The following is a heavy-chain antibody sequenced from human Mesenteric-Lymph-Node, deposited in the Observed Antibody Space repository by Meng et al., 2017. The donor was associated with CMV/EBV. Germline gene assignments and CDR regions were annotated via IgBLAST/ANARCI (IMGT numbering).Heavy chain of an antibody. V-gene: IGHV3-15*01. D-gene: IGHD3-22*01. CDR2: IKSKTDGGTT. CDR3: TTRGDDYDSSGYSDFDY. CDR1: GFTFSNAW. J-gene: IGHJ4*02. Sequence: GESLKISCAASGFTFSNAWMSWVRQAPGKGLEWVGRIKSKTDGGTTDYAAPVKGRFTISRDDSKNTLYLQMNSLKTEDTAVYYCTTRGDDYDSSGYSDFDYWGQGTLVTVSS.